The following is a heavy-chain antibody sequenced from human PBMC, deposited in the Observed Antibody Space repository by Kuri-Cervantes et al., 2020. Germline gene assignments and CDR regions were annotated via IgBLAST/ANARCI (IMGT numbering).Heavy chain of an antibody. Sequence: GSLRLSCAVSGGSISNTLWWSWVRQPPGKGLEWIGEISHSGNTNHNPSLRSRITISIDKSKNQFSLKLTSVTAADTAVYFCVRALGGLLTFWGQGILVTVSS. V-gene: IGHV4-4*01. CDR2: ISHSGNT. J-gene: IGHJ4*02. CDR1: GGSISNTLW. D-gene: IGHD3-10*01. CDR3: VRALGGLLTF.